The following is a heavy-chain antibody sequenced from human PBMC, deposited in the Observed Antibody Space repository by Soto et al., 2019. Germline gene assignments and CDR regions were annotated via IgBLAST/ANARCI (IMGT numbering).Heavy chain of an antibody. J-gene: IGHJ4*02. D-gene: IGHD6-13*01. V-gene: IGHV4-59*01. CDR2: ISYSGST. CDR1: SDSISSYY. CDR3: ARGTSWQLPFDY. Sequence: SETLSLTCTVSSDSISSYYWSWIRQPTGKRLEWIGYISYSGSTDYNPSLKSRVTISGDTSKNQFSLKVSSVTAADTAVYYCARGTSWQLPFDYWGQGTLVTVSS.